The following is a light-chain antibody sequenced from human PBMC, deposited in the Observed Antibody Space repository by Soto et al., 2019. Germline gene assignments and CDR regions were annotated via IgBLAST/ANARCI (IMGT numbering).Light chain of an antibody. CDR3: QQHISWPLT. CDR1: QSVSSNF. Sequence: EIVLTQSPGTLSLSPGERATLSCRASQSVSSNFLAWYQQKPGQAPRLLIYGASNRATGIPDRFSGSGSGTDFTLTISRLEPEDFAVYYCQQHISWPLTFGGGAKVDIK. V-gene: IGKV3-20*01. CDR2: GAS. J-gene: IGKJ4*01.